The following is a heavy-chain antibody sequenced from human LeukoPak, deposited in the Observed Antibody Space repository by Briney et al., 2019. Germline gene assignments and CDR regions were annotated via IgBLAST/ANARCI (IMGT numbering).Heavy chain of an antibody. CDR1: GGTFSSYA. V-gene: IGHV1-69*13. J-gene: IGHJ5*02. CDR3: ARGPPLMHCSGGSCYSHWFDP. Sequence: SVKVSCKASGGTFSSYAISWVRQAPGQGLEWMGGIIPIFGTANYAQKFQGRVTITADESTSTTYMELSSLRSEDTAVYYCARGPPLMHCSGGSCYSHWFDPWGQGTLVTVSS. CDR2: IIPIFGTA. D-gene: IGHD2-15*01.